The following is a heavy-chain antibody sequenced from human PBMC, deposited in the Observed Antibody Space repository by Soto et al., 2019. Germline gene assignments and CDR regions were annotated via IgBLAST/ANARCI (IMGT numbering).Heavy chain of an antibody. D-gene: IGHD2-15*01. J-gene: IGHJ4*02. CDR1: GFTFDDYA. Sequence: EVRLVESGGGWVQPGRSLRLSCAASGFTFDDYAMHWVRQAPGKGLEWVSGISWNSGTKGYADSVKGRFTISRDNAKNSLYLQMSGLRAEDTAFYYCVKDVIGYCSAGNCFPDSYFDYWGQGALVTVSS. V-gene: IGHV3-9*01. CDR2: ISWNSGTK. CDR3: VKDVIGYCSAGNCFPDSYFDY.